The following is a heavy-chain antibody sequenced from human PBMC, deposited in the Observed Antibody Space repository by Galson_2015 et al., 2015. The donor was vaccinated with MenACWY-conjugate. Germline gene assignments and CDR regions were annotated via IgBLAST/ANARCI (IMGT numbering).Heavy chain of an antibody. V-gene: IGHV3-7*03. CDR1: EVMFSDSW. CDR3: ARTTDYYDSSGYYGDFDY. Sequence: ALRLSCAASEVMFSDSWMSWVRQVPGNGLEWEGKVRGDGSEGFYVVSVKGRFTLSRDNAKHSLSPALTSLRAEDTAVYYCARTTDYYDSSGYYGDFDYWGQGTLVTVSS. CDR2: VRGDGSEG. J-gene: IGHJ4*02. D-gene: IGHD3-22*01.